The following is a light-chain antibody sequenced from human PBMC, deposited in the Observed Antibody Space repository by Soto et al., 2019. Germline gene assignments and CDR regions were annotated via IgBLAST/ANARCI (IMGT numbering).Light chain of an antibody. CDR2: KAS. CDR1: QSISFW. V-gene: IGKV1-5*03. J-gene: IGKJ4*01. Sequence: DIQMTQSPSTLSASVGDRVTITCRASQSISFWLAWYQQKPGKAPNLLISKASSLESGVPLRFSGSGSGTEFTLTISSLQPDDFAIYYCQHYISYPLTFGGGTKVDIK. CDR3: QHYISYPLT.